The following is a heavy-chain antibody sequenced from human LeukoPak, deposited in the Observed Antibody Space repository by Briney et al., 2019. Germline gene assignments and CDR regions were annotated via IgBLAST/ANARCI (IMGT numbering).Heavy chain of an antibody. CDR3: ARVYYDFWSGPGNWFDP. D-gene: IGHD3-3*01. CDR1: GGSISSYY. Sequence: SETLSLTCTVSGGSISSYYWSWIRQPPGKGLEWIGYIYYSGITNYNPSPKSRVTISVDTSKNQFSLKLSSVTAADTAVYYCARVYYDFWSGPGNWFDPWGQGTLVTVSS. CDR2: IYYSGIT. J-gene: IGHJ5*02. V-gene: IGHV4-59*01.